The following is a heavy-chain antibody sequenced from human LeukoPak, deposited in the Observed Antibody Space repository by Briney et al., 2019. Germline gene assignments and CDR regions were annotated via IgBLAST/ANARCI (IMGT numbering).Heavy chain of an antibody. CDR3: ARAWGVSIVVVTATIFDY. D-gene: IGHD2-21*02. CDR2: ISAYNGNT. V-gene: IGHV1-18*01. J-gene: IGHJ4*02. Sequence: GASVKLSCKASGYTFTSYGISWVRQAPGQGLEWMGWISAYNGNTNYAQKLQGRVTMTTDTSTSTAYMELRSLRSDDTALYYCARAWGVSIVVVTATIFDYWGQGTLVTVSS. CDR1: GYTFTSYG.